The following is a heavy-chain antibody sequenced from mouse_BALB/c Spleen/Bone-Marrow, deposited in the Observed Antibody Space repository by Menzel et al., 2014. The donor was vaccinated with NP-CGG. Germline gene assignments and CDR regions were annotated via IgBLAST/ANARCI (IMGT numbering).Heavy chain of an antibody. Sequence: VQLQQSGAELVRPGSSVKISCKASGYAFSSYWMNWVKQRPGQGLEWIGQIYPGDGDTNYNGKFKGKATLTADKSSSTAYIQLSSLTSEDSAVYFCARMGDYSYYFDYWGQATTLTVSS. V-gene: IGHV1-80*01. CDR2: IYPGDGDT. D-gene: IGHD1-1*01. CDR1: GYAFSSYW. CDR3: ARMGDYSYYFDY. J-gene: IGHJ2*01.